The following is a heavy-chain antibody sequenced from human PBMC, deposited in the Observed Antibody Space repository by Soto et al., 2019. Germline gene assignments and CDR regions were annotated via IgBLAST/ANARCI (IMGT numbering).Heavy chain of an antibody. Sequence: PGGSLRLSCTASGFTFSDYYMSWIRRAPGKGLEWVSYISSGSGYTDYADSVKGRFTISRDNAKNSLYLQMHSLGADDTGIYFCARAELVAVAGKSHNWFDPWGPGTLVTVVS. CDR2: ISSGSGYT. V-gene: IGHV3-11*06. D-gene: IGHD6-19*01. J-gene: IGHJ5*02. CDR3: ARAELVAVAGKSHNWFDP. CDR1: GFTFSDYY.